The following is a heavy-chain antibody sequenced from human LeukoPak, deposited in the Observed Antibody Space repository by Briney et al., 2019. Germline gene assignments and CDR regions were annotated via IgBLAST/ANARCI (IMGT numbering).Heavy chain of an antibody. CDR2: IYSGGST. CDR1: GFTVSSNY. Sequence: GGSLRLSCAASGFTVSSNYMSWVRQAPGKGLEWVSVIYSGGSTYYADSVKGRFTISRDNSKNTLYLQMNSLRVEDTAVYYCAKRGYSSGYSYYFDYWGQGTLVTVSS. CDR3: AKRGYSSGYSYYFDY. V-gene: IGHV3-53*01. J-gene: IGHJ4*02. D-gene: IGHD3-22*01.